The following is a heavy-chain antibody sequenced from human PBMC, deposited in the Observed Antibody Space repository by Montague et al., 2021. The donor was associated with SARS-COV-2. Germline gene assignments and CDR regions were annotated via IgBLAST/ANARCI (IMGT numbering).Heavy chain of an antibody. J-gene: IGHJ4*02. Sequence: SETLSLTCTVSGDSVKTNLYHWGWIRQPPGKGLERVGNIYYTGTTYYNPSLKSRVTMSVDTSKNQFSLKLTSVTAADTAVYYCANADRCSSGSCYSPFDSWGQGSLVTVSS. D-gene: IGHD2-15*01. CDR2: IYYTGTT. CDR3: ANADRCSSGSCYSPFDS. CDR1: GDSVKTNLYH. V-gene: IGHV4-39*01.